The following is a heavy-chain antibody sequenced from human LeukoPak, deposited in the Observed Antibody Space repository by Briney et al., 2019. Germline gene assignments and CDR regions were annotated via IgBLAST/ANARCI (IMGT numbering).Heavy chain of an antibody. Sequence: GGSLRLSCAASGFTFSSYGMHWVRQAPGKGLEWVAVIWYDGSNKYYADSVKGRFTISGDNSKNTLYLQMNSLRAEDTAVYYCAKVDSGSYYGSFDYWGQGTLVTVSS. CDR2: IWYDGSNK. V-gene: IGHV3-33*06. J-gene: IGHJ4*02. D-gene: IGHD1-26*01. CDR3: AKVDSGSYYGSFDY. CDR1: GFTFSSYG.